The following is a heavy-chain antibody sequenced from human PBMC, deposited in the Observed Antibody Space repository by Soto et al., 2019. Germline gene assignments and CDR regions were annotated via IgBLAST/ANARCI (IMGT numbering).Heavy chain of an antibody. V-gene: IGHV3-33*01. CDR1: GFTFSSYG. D-gene: IGHD2-15*01. Sequence: VGSLRLSCAASGFTFSSYGMHWVRQAPGKGLEWVAVIWYDGSNKYYADSVKGRFTISRDNSKNTLYLQMNSLRAEDTAVYYCARYCSGGSCYSPYYYYGMDVWGQGTTVTVSS. J-gene: IGHJ6*02. CDR3: ARYCSGGSCYSPYYYYGMDV. CDR2: IWYDGSNK.